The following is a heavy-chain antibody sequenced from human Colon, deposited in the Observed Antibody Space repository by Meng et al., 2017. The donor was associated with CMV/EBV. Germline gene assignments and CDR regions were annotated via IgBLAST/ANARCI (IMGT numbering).Heavy chain of an antibody. CDR2: ISFDGRNT. CDR3: ARAGLSLHNYLDY. V-gene: IGHV3-30*04. CDR1: GFTFDSYA. Sequence: GESLKISCSPSGFTFDSYAMHWVRQTPGKGLEWVALISFDGRNTYYADSVKGRFTISRDNFKVTLYLHMNTVRPEDTAVYYCARAGLSLHNYLDYWGQGT. D-gene: IGHD2/OR15-2a*01. J-gene: IGHJ4*02.